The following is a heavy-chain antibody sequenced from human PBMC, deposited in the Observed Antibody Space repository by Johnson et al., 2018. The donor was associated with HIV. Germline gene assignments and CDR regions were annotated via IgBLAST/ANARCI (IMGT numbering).Heavy chain of an antibody. D-gene: IGHD1-26*01. CDR2: IKQAGSEN. V-gene: IGHV3-7*01. CDR1: GFTFSSYW. J-gene: IGHJ3*02. CDR3: ARGEGGTYLPDAFDI. Sequence: VQLVESGGGLVQPGGSLRLSCAASGFTFSSYWMSWVRQAPGKGLAWVANIKQAGSENYYVDSVQGRFTISRDNAKTSLYLQMNSLRAEDTAVFYCARGEGGTYLPDAFDIWGQGTMVTVSS.